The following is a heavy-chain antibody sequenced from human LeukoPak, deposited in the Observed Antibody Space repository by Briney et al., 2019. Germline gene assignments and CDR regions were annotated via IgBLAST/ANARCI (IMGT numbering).Heavy chain of an antibody. V-gene: IGHV4-4*02. D-gene: IGHD3-9*01. CDR2: IHHSGST. Sequence: PSETLSLTCAVSGVSISSTNWWSWVRQPPGKGLEWIGEIHHSGSTNYNPSLRSRVTISVDKSKSQFFLKLNSVTAADTALYYCARDSPYYDSSGRAFDIWGQGTMVTVSS. CDR1: GVSISSTNW. J-gene: IGHJ3*02. CDR3: ARDSPYYDSSGRAFDI.